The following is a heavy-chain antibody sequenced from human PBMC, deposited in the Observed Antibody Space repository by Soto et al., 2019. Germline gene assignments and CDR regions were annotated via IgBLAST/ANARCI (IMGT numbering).Heavy chain of an antibody. CDR1: GGSISSGDYY. CDR3: ARANYDFWSGYYY. V-gene: IGHV4-30-4*01. Sequence: SETLSLTCTVSGGSISSGDYYWSWIRQPPGKGLEWIGYIYYSGSTYYNPSLKSRVTISVDTSKNQFSLKLSSVTAADTAVYYCARANYDFWSGYYYWGQGTLVTVSS. J-gene: IGHJ4*02. D-gene: IGHD3-3*01. CDR2: IYYSGST.